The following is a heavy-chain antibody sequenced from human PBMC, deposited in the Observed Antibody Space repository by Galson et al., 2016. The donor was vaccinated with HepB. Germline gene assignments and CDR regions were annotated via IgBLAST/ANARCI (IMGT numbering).Heavy chain of an antibody. Sequence: SLRLSCAASGFTFSDYGMHWVRQAPGKGLEWVALIWYDGSNKYYADSVKGRFTISRDNSKNTLYLRMNSLRAGDTAVYYCARDALMTMDYFYYYMDVWGKGTTVTVSS. V-gene: IGHV3-33*01. CDR2: IWYDGSNK. CDR3: ARDALMTMDYFYYYMDV. D-gene: IGHD4/OR15-4a*01. J-gene: IGHJ6*03. CDR1: GFTFSDYG.